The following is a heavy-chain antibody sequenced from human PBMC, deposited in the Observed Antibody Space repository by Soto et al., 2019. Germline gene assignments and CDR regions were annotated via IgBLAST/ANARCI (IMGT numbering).Heavy chain of an antibody. Sequence: EVQLLESGGGLVQPGGSLRLSCAASGFTFTSYGMSWVRQAPGKGLEWVSGIRDGPSTTYYADSVKGRFTISRDNSKNPLYLQMNSLRAEDTAVYYCTKDSGWKSAYWGQGTLVTVSS. CDR1: GFTFTSYG. CDR3: TKDSGWKSAY. D-gene: IGHD3-10*01. CDR2: IRDGPSTT. J-gene: IGHJ4*02. V-gene: IGHV3-23*01.